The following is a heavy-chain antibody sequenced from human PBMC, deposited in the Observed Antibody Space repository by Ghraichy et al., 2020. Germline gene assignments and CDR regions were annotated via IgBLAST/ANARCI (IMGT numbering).Heavy chain of an antibody. CDR1: GGSVSSGSYY. J-gene: IGHJ6*02. CDR2: IYYSGST. V-gene: IGHV4-61*01. D-gene: IGHD3-22*01. CDR3: ARDPTYYDSSGYLGWVPHYGMDV. Sequence: SETLSLTCTVSGGSVSSGSYYWSWIRQPPGKGLEWIGYIYYSGSTNYNPSLKSRVTISVDTSKNQFSLKLSSVTAADTAVYYCARDPTYYDSSGYLGWVPHYGMDVWGQGTTVTVSS.